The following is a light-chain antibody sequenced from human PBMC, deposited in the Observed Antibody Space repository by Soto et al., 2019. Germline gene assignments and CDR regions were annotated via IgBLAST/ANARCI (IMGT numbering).Light chain of an antibody. CDR3: QQRSNWPLT. V-gene: IGKV3-11*01. Sequence: EIVLTQSPATLSLSPGERATLSCRASQSVSSYLVWYQQKPGQGPRLLIYDASNRATGIPARFSGSGSGTDFTLTIISLEPEDFAVYYCQQRSNWPLTFGGGTKVEIK. CDR2: DAS. CDR1: QSVSSY. J-gene: IGKJ4*01.